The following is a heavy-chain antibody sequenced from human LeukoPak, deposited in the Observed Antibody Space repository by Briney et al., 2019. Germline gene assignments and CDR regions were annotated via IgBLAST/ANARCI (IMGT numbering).Heavy chain of an antibody. D-gene: IGHD1-26*01. CDR1: GFTFSSYS. V-gene: IGHV3-21*01. Sequence: GGSLRLSCAASGFTFSSYSMNWVRQAPGKGLEWVSSISSSSYIYYADSVKGRFTISRDNAKNSLYLQMNSLRAEDTAVHYCARDRGELRQVYYYYGMDVWGQGTTVTVSS. J-gene: IGHJ6*02. CDR2: ISSSSYI. CDR3: ARDRGELRQVYYYYGMDV.